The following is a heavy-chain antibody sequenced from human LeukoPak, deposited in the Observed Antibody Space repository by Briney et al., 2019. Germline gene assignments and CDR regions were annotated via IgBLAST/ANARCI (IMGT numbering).Heavy chain of an antibody. Sequence: SETLSLTCAVYGGSFSGYYWSWIRQPPGKGLEWIGEINHSGSTNYNPSLKSRVTISVDTSKNQFSLKLSSVTAADTAVYYCARGYSRFYYYYMDVWGKGTTVTVSS. J-gene: IGHJ6*03. CDR3: ARGYSRFYYYYMDV. CDR1: GGSFSGYY. V-gene: IGHV4-34*01. D-gene: IGHD6-13*01. CDR2: INHSGST.